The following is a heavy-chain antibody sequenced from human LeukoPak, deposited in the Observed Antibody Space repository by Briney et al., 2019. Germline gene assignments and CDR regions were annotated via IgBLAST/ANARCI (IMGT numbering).Heavy chain of an antibody. CDR3: ARVSVVQGVNHFDY. V-gene: IGHV3-21*01. CDR1: GFTFSSYS. Sequence: PGGSLRLSCAASGFTFSSYSMNWVRQAPGKGLEWVSSISSSSSYIYYADSVKGRFTISRDNAKNSLYLQMNSLRAEDTAVYYCARVSVVQGVNHFDYWGQGTLVTVSS. D-gene: IGHD3-10*01. J-gene: IGHJ4*02. CDR2: ISSSSSYI.